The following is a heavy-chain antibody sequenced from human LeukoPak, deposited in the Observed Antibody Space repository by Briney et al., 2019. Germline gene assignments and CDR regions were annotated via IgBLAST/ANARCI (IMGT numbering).Heavy chain of an antibody. V-gene: IGHV3-74*01. Sequence: PGGSLRVSCAASGFTFSSYWMHWVRHAPGKGLVWVSRINSDGSSTSYADSVKGRFTISRDNAKNTLYLQMNSLRVEDTAVYYCASDGPLLGYCSGGSCYGKGPNYFDYWGQGTLVTVSS. J-gene: IGHJ4*02. CDR3: ASDGPLLGYCSGGSCYGKGPNYFDY. CDR1: GFTFSSYW. CDR2: INSDGSST. D-gene: IGHD2-15*01.